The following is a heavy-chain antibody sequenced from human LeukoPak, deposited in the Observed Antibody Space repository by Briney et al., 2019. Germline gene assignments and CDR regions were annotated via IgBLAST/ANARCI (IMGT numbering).Heavy chain of an antibody. CDR1: GFTFSSYG. J-gene: IGHJ4*02. CDR2: IWYDGSNK. V-gene: IGHV3-33*01. Sequence: PGGSLRLSCAASGFTFSSYGMHWVRQCPGKGLEWVAVIWYDGSNKHYADSMKGRFTISRDNSKNTLYLQMNSLGAEDTAVYYCAREGNSGYDWNYWGQGTLVTVSS. CDR3: AREGNSGYDWNY. D-gene: IGHD5-12*01.